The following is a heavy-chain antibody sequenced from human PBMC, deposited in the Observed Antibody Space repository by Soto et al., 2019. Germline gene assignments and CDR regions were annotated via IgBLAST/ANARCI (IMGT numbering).Heavy chain of an antibody. V-gene: IGHV4-4*02. J-gene: IGHJ5*02. CDR3: ASVGSDYDNSGYYLP. Sequence: LSLTCLVSGGSFSSSNWCSWVRPPPGKGLEWIGEIYHSGSTTYNPSLKSRATISVDKSENQFSLRLKSVTAADTAVYYCASVGSDYDNSGYYLPWGPGTLVTVSS. CDR1: GGSFSSSNW. CDR2: IYHSGST. D-gene: IGHD3-22*01.